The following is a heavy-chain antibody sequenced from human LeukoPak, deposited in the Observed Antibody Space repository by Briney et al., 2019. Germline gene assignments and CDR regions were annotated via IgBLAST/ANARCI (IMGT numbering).Heavy chain of an antibody. Sequence: GGSLRLSCAASGFTFSRYGMHWVRQAPGKGLEWVSFTRFDGKNKYYADSVKGRFTISRDNSKNTLYLQMNSLRAEDTAVYYCAKDSFYYDSSGYGADYMDVWGKGTTVTISS. J-gene: IGHJ6*03. CDR1: GFTFSRYG. CDR3: AKDSFYYDSSGYGADYMDV. D-gene: IGHD3-22*01. CDR2: TRFDGKNK. V-gene: IGHV3-30*02.